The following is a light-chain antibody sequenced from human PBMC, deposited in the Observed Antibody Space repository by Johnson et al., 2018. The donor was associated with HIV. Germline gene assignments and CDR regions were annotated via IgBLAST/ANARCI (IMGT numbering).Light chain of an antibody. Sequence: QPVLTQPPSVSAAPGQKVTISCSGSSSNVGNNYVSWFQQLPGTAPKLLIYDNNERPSGIPDRFSGSKSGTSATLGITGLQTGAEADYYCGTWDSRLTVYVFGTGTKVTVL. J-gene: IGLJ1*01. V-gene: IGLV1-51*01. CDR2: DNN. CDR3: GTWDSRLTVYV. CDR1: SSNVGNNY.